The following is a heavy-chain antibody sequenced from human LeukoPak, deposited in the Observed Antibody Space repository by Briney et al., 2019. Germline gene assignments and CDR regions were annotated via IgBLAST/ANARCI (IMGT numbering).Heavy chain of an antibody. CDR1: GGSVSSGSYY. V-gene: IGHV4-61*01. J-gene: IGHJ4*02. Sequence: NPSETLSLTCTVSGGSVSSGSYYWSWIRQPPGKGLEWIGYIYYSGSTNYNPSLKSRVTISVDTSKNQFSLKLSSVTAADTAVYYCARSMEQLWLGGFDYWGQGTLVTVSS. D-gene: IGHD5-18*01. CDR2: IYYSGST. CDR3: ARSMEQLWLGGFDY.